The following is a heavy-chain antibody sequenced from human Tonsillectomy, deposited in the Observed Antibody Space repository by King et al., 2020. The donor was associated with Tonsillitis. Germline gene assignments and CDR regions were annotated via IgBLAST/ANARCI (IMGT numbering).Heavy chain of an antibody. V-gene: IGHV5-51*01. CDR2: IYPDDSDT. J-gene: IGHJ3*02. CDR1: GYSLTSYW. Sequence: EVQLVESGAEVKKPGESLKISCKGSGYSLTSYWIGWVRQMPGKGLEWMGIIYPDDSDTKYSPSFQGQVTISADKSISTAYLQWSSLKASDTAMYYCARPLAFSSGYYNGFDIWGQGTMVTVSS. CDR3: ARPLAFSSGYYNGFDI. D-gene: IGHD3-22*01.